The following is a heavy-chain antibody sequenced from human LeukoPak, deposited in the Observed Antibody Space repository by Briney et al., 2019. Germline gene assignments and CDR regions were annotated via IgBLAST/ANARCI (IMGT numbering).Heavy chain of an antibody. CDR2: ISSSGSTK. CDR3: AREYTHDYSATFDI. V-gene: IGHV3-48*03. J-gene: IGHJ3*02. D-gene: IGHD4-11*01. CDR1: GFILSSYE. Sequence: SGGSLRLSCAASGFILSSYEMNWVRQAPGKGLEWVSYISSSGSTKYYADSVKGRFTISRDNAKNSLYLQMNSLRAEDTAVYYCAREYTHDYSATFDIWGQGTMVTVSS.